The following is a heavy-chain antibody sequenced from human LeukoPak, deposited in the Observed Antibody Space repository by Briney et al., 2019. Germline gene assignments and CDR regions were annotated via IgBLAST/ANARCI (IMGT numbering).Heavy chain of an antibody. Sequence: GGSLRLSCGASGFTFSSYAMHWVRQAPGKGLEGVAVISYDGSNKYYADSVKGRFTISRDNSKNTLYLQMNSLRAEDTAVYYCARPYSGSYTGDYWGQGTLVTVSS. J-gene: IGHJ4*02. V-gene: IGHV3-30*01. CDR2: ISYDGSNK. D-gene: IGHD1-26*01. CDR1: GFTFSSYA. CDR3: ARPYSGSYTGDY.